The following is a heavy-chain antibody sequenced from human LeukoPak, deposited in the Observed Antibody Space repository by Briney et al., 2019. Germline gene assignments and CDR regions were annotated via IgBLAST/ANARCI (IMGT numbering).Heavy chain of an antibody. CDR3: ARVDGDYYDSSGYPDY. V-gene: IGHV1-18*01. CDR1: GYTFASYG. Sequence: GASVKVSCKASGYTFASYGISWVRQAPGQGLEWMGWISAYNGNTNYAQKLQGRVTMTTDTSTSTAYMELRSLRSDDTAVYYCARVDGDYYDSSGYPDYWGQGTLVTVSS. J-gene: IGHJ4*02. CDR2: ISAYNGNT. D-gene: IGHD3-22*01.